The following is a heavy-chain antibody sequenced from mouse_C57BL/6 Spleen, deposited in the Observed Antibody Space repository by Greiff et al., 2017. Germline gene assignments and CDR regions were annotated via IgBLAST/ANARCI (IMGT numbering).Heavy chain of an antibody. J-gene: IGHJ2*01. CDR2: IDTSDSYT. Sequence: QVQLQQPGAELVKPGASVKLSCKASGYTFTSYWMQWVQQRPGQGLEWIGEIDTSDSYTNYNQKFKGKATLTVDTSSSTAYMQLSSLTSEDSAVYYCARAGEIDYWGQGTTLTVSS. V-gene: IGHV1-50*01. CDR3: ARAGEIDY. CDR1: GYTFTSYW.